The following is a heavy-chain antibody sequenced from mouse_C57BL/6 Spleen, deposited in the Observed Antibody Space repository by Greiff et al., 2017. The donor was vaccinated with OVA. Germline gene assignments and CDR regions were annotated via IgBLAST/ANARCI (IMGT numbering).Heavy chain of an antibody. Sequence: QVQLKQSVAELVRPGASVKLSCTASGFNIKNTYMHWVKQRPGQGLEWIGNIYPSDSETHYNQKFKDKATLTVDKSSSTAYMQLSSLTSEDSAVYYCATYDYDAGFAYWGQGTLVTVSA. D-gene: IGHD2-4*01. CDR1: GFNIKNTY. CDR2: IYPSDSET. V-gene: IGHV1-61*01. CDR3: ATYDYDAGFAY. J-gene: IGHJ3*01.